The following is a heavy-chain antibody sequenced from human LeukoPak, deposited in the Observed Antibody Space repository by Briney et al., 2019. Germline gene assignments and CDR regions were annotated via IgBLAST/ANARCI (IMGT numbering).Heavy chain of an antibody. CDR1: EFTFSSYA. CDR3: AKPARTDYTDY. V-gene: IGHV3-23*01. D-gene: IGHD1-14*01. J-gene: IGHJ4*02. Sequence: GALRLSCAASEFTFSSYAMNWVRQAPGKGLEWVSAISGSGGSTYYADSVKGRFTISRDNSKNTLYLQMSSLRAEDTAVYYCAKPARTDYTDYWGQGTLVTVSS. CDR2: ISGSGGST.